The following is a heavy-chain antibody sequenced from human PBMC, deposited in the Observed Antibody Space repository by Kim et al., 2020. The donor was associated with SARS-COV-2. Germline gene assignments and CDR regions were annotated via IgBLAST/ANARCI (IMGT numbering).Heavy chain of an antibody. V-gene: IGHV1-18*01. CDR1: NYTFTGYG. D-gene: IGHD1-26*01. J-gene: IGHJ4*02. CDR3: ARAGMGNTLDN. CDR2: ITAYNANT. Sequence: ASVKVSCKASNYTFTGYGLSWVRQAPGQGLEWMGWITAYNANTKYAQKVQGRVTMTTDTSTSTAYMELRSLRSDDTAVYYCARAGMGNTLDNWGQGTLVT.